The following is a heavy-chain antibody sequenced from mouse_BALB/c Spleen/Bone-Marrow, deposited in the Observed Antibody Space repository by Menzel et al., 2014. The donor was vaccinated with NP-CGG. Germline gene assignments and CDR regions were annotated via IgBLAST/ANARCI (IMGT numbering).Heavy chain of an antibody. V-gene: IGHV5-6*02. Sequence: DVKLVESGGDLVKPGGSLKLSCAASGFTFSSYGMSWVRQTPDKRLEWVATISSGGSYTYYPDSVKGRFTISRDNAKNALSLQMCSLKSGDTAMYDCARHGVPHWYLDVWVAGTTVTVSS. CDR3: ARHGVPHWYLDV. CDR1: GFTFSSYG. D-gene: IGHD2-14*01. J-gene: IGHJ1*01. CDR2: ISSGGSYT.